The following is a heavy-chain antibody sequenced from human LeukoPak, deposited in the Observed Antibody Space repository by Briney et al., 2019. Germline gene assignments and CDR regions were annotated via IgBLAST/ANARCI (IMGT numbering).Heavy chain of an antibody. V-gene: IGHV4-34*01. D-gene: IGHD6-13*01. CDR2: INHSGST. CDR1: GGSFSGYY. J-gene: IGHJ6*03. Sequence: SETLSLTCAVYGGSFSGYYWSWIRQPPGKGLEWIGEINHSGSTNYNPSLKSRVTISVDTSKNQFSLKLSSVTAADTAVYYCARLSSSTSPYYYYYYMDVWGKGTTVTVSS. CDR3: ARLSSSTSPYYYYYYMDV.